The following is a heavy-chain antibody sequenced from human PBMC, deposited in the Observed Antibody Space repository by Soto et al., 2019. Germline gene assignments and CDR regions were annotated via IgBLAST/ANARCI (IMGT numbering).Heavy chain of an antibody. J-gene: IGHJ4*02. V-gene: IGHV1-46*01. CDR2: INPSGGST. CDR1: GDTFTSYY. D-gene: IGHD6-13*01. Sequence: ASVKVSCKASGDTFTSYYMHWVRQAPGQGLEWMGIINPSGGSTSYAQKFQGRVTMTRDTSTSTVYMELSSLRSEDTAVYYCARHSSGWYYFDYWGQGTLVTVSS. CDR3: ARHSSGWYYFDY.